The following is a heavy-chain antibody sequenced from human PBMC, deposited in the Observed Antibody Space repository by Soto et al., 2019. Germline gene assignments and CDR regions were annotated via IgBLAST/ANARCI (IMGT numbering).Heavy chain of an antibody. CDR1: GYTFSNYD. D-gene: IGHD5-12*01. CDR2: MNPNNGET. CDR3: ARGYSDGDPLFYFDH. J-gene: IGHJ4*02. Sequence: ASVKVSCKASGYTFSNYDIAWVRQASGQGLEWMAWMNPNNGETRFAERFQDRVTVTTNSLINTAYVELSNLRSDDTAVYYCARGYSDGDPLFYFDHRGQRTLVTVS. V-gene: IGHV1-8*01.